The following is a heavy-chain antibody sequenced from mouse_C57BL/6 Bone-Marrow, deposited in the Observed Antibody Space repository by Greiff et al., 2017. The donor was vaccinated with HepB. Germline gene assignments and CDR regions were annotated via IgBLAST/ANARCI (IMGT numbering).Heavy chain of an antibody. CDR2: IHPNSGST. D-gene: IGHD4-1*01. CDR1: GYTFTSYW. J-gene: IGHJ2*01. CDR3: ARSGLGFDY. Sequence: QVQLQQPGAELVKPGASVKLSCKASGYTFTSYWMHWVKQRPGQGLEWIGMIHPNSGSTNYNEKFKSKATLTVDKSSSTAYMQLSSLISEDSAVYYCARSGLGFDYWGQGTTLTVSS. V-gene: IGHV1-64*01.